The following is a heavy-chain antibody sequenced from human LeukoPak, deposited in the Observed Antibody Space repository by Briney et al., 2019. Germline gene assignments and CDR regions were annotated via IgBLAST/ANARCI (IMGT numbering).Heavy chain of an antibody. CDR1: GGTFSSCA. Sequence: SVKVSCKASGGTFSSCAISWVRQAPGQGLEWMGGIIPILGIANYAQKFQGRVTITADKSTSTAYMELSSLRSEDTAVYYCARAPMYSSSSLFAYWGQGTLVTISS. CDR2: IIPILGIA. V-gene: IGHV1-69*10. D-gene: IGHD6-6*01. CDR3: ARAPMYSSSSLFAY. J-gene: IGHJ4*02.